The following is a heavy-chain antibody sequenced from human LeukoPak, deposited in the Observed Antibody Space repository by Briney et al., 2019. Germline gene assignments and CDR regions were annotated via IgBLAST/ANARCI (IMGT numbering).Heavy chain of an antibody. CDR1: GYTFTSYG. J-gene: IGHJ6*03. CDR2: ISAYNGNT. CDR3: ARVLGSLGYMDV. Sequence: ASAKVSCKASGYTFTSYGISWVRQAPGQGLEWMGWISAYNGNTNYAQKLRGRVTMTTDTSTSTAYMELRSLRSDDTAVYYCARVLGSLGYMDVWGKGTTVTVSS. V-gene: IGHV1-18*01. D-gene: IGHD1-26*01.